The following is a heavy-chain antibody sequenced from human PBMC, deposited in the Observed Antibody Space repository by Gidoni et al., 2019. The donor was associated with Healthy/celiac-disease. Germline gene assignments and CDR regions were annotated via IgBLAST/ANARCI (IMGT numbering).Heavy chain of an antibody. CDR1: GGSFSGYY. CDR3: ARGELRAAAGPKFDY. Sequence: QVQLQQWGAGLLKPSETLSLTCASYGGSFSGYYWSWIRQPPGKGLGWIGEINHSGSTNYNPSLKSRVTISVDTSKNQFSLKLSSVTAADTAVYYCARGELRAAAGPKFDYWGQGTLVTVSS. J-gene: IGHJ4*02. D-gene: IGHD6-13*01. CDR2: INHSGST. V-gene: IGHV4-34*01.